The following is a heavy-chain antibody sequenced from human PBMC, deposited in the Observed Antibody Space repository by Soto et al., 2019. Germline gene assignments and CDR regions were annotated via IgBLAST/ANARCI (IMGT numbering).Heavy chain of an antibody. V-gene: IGHV3-23*01. CDR2: ISDSGGST. CDR3: AKHNYDILTSYEY. J-gene: IGHJ4*02. Sequence: EVQLLESGGGLVQPGGSLRLSCAASGFTFSSYAMSWVRQAPGKGLEWVSAISDSGGSTYYADSVKGRFTISRDNSKNTLYLQMNSLRAEDTALYYCAKHNYDILTSYEYWGRGTLVTVSS. CDR1: GFTFSSYA. D-gene: IGHD3-9*01.